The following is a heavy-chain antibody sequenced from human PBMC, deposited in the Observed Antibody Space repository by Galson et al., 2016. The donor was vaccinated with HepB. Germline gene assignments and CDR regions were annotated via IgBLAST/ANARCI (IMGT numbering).Heavy chain of an antibody. CDR1: GFTVSNNY. CDR2: IYSGGST. Sequence: SLRLSCAASGFTVSNNYMRWVRQAPGKGLEWVSLIYSGGSTYYADSVKGRFTISRDSSKNTLYLQMNSLRAEDTAVYYCAKEMGSRLTMVRGVLDPLDIWGQGTLVTVSS. D-gene: IGHD3-10*01. V-gene: IGHV3-66*01. J-gene: IGHJ3*02. CDR3: AKEMGSRLTMVRGVLDPLDI.